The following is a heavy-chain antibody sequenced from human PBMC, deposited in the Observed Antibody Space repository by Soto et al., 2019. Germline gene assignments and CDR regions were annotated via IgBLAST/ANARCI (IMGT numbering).Heavy chain of an antibody. CDR2: INTNGGTT. CDR1: GFTFNNYG. Sequence: GGSLRLSCEASGFTFNNYGLYWVRQAPGKGLEYVSSINTNGGTTYYANSVKGRFTISRDNSKNTLYLQMGSLRAEDTAVYYCARFRCGGDCSTSRWFDPWGQGTLVTVSS. V-gene: IGHV3-64*01. J-gene: IGHJ5*02. D-gene: IGHD2-21*02. CDR3: ARFRCGGDCSTSRWFDP.